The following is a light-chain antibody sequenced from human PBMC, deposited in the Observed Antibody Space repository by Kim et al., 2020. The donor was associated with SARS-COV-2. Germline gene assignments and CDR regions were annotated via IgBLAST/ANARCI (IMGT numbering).Light chain of an antibody. CDR3: QQTNNFPPT. CDR2: AAS. CDR1: QGISTR. V-gene: IGKV1D-12*01. J-gene: IGKJ5*01. Sequence: AAVGDRVTITCRASQGISTRLAWYQHKLGKAPKLLIYAASSLQSGAPARFSGSGSGTDFTLTVSSLQPEDSATYYCQQTNNFPPTFGQGTRLESK.